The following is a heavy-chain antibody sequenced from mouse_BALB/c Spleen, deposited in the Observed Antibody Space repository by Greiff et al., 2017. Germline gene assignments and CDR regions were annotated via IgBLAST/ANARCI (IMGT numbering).Heavy chain of an antibody. D-gene: IGHD2-10*01. CDR1: GFTFSSYT. Sequence: EVQGVESGGGLVQPGGSLKLSCAASGFTFSSYTMSWVRQTPEKRLEWVAYISNGGGSTYYPDTVKGRFTISRDNAKNTLYLQMSSLKSEDTAMYDCASLAYYGKGYYFDYWGQGTTLTGSS. CDR2: ISNGGGST. CDR3: ASLAYYGKGYYFDY. V-gene: IGHV5-12-2*01. J-gene: IGHJ2*01.